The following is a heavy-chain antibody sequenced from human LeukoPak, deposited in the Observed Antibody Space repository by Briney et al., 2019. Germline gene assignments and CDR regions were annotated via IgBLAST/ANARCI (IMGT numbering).Heavy chain of an antibody. Sequence: AGGSLRLSCAVSGVSFSGYAMHWVRQAPGKGLEWVGLIKYDASDEYYADSVKGRFTISRDDSRNTLYLQMTSLRAEDTADCARGQSVGWEIGVCDFWGQGSLVTVAS. CDR3: GQSVGWEIGVCDF. V-gene: IGHV3-30*02. CDR2: IKYDASDE. J-gene: IGHJ4*02. D-gene: IGHD1-26*01. CDR1: GVSFSGYA.